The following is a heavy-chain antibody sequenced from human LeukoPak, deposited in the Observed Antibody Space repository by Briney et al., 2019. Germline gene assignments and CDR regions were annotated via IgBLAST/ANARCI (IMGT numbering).Heavy chain of an antibody. CDR2: MNQDGSEK. CDR3: ARDTMIVVVNPFDY. J-gene: IGHJ4*02. CDR1: GFTFSTYW. Sequence: GGSLRLSCAASGFTFSTYWMSWVRQAPGKGLEWVANMNQDGSEKYYLDSVKGRFTVSRDNAKNSLYLQMNSLRAEDTAVYYCARDTMIVVVNPFDYWGQGTLVTVSS. V-gene: IGHV3-7*01. D-gene: IGHD3-22*01.